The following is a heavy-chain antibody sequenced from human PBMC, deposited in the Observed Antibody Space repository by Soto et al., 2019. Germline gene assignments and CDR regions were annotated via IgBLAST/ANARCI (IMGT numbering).Heavy chain of an antibody. Sequence: EVQLLESGGGLIQPGGSLRLSCAASGFTFTTYAMRWVRQAPGKGLEWVSAISASGDITYYADSVKGRFTISRDSSKNTLYLQMNGLRAEDTAIYYCAKDSNLIPGGSNHWCQGTLVTVSS. D-gene: IGHD3-10*01. J-gene: IGHJ5*02. CDR1: GFTFTTYA. V-gene: IGHV3-23*01. CDR2: ISASGDIT. CDR3: AKDSNLIPGGSNH.